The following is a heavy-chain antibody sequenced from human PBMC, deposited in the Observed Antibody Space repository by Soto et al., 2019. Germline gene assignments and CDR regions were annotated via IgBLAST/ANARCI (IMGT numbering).Heavy chain of an antibody. CDR3: AKNRGSGTSFYYDLDV. Sequence: GGSLRLSCAASGFTFGNYAMTWVRQASGKGLEWVSTIRGSGDRIYYADSVMGRFTISRDSSKSTLFLQMNSLRADDTAVYYCAKNRGSGTSFYYDLDVWGHGTTVTVSS. J-gene: IGHJ6*02. D-gene: IGHD3-10*01. CDR2: IRGSGDRI. V-gene: IGHV3-23*01. CDR1: GFTFGNYA.